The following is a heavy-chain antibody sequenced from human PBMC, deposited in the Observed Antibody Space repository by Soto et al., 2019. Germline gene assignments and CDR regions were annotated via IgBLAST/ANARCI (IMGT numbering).Heavy chain of an antibody. CDR2: IDGSGRNT. CDR1: GFTFGSYA. V-gene: IGHV3-23*01. CDR3: AKDGGSVCSGGTCYFQAPDY. J-gene: IGHJ4*02. D-gene: IGHD2-8*02. Sequence: HPGGSLRLSCAASGFTFGSYAMSWVRQAPGKGLEWVSGIDGSGRNTYYADSVKGRFTISRDNSKNTLSVQMDSLRVEDTALYYCAKDGGSVCSGGTCYFQAPDYWGQGTLVTVSS.